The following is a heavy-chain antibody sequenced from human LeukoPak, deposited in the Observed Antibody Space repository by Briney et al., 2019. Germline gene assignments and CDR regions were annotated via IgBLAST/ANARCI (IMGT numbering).Heavy chain of an antibody. D-gene: IGHD3-10*01. CDR3: AKSLSSRGLIIPTTTRYFDY. V-gene: IGHV3-30*02. Sequence: GGSLRLSCAASGFTFSNYDMHWVRQAPGKGLEWVAFMWSDGSNRYYADSVKGRFTISRDNSKNTLYLQMNSLRAEDTAVYYCAKSLSSRGLIIPTTTRYFDYWGQGTLVTVSS. CDR1: GFTFSNYD. J-gene: IGHJ4*02. CDR2: MWSDGSNR.